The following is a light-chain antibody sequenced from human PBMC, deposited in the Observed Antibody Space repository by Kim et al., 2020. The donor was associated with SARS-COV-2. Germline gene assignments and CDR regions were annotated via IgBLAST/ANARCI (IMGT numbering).Light chain of an antibody. J-gene: IGLJ3*02. Sequence: RVTMSCTGSSSNIGAGYDVHWYQQLPGTAPKLLIYGNSNRPSGVPDRFSGSKSGTSASLAITGLQAEDEADYYCQSYDSSLSGWVFGGGTQLTVL. CDR2: GNS. CDR1: SSNIGAGYD. CDR3: QSYDSSLSGWV. V-gene: IGLV1-40*01.